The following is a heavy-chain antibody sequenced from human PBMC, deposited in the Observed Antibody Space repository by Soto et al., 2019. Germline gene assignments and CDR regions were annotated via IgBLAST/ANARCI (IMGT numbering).Heavy chain of an antibody. CDR3: TSDGGLYSSGWYYFDY. D-gene: IGHD6-19*01. V-gene: IGHV3-49*04. CDR2: IRSKAYGGTT. CDR1: GFTFGDYA. Sequence: GGSLRLSCTASGFTFGDYAMSWVRQAPGKGLEWVGFIRSKAYGGTTEYAASVKGRFTISRDDSKSIAYLQMNSLKTEDTAVYYCTSDGGLYSSGWYYFDYWGQGTLVTVSS. J-gene: IGHJ4*02.